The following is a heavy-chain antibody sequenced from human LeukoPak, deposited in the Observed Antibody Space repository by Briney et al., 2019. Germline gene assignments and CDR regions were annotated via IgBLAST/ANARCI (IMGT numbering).Heavy chain of an antibody. V-gene: IGHV4-30-2*01. J-gene: IGHJ4*02. Sequence: PSETLSLTCTVSGGSISSGGYYWSWIRQPPGKGLEWIGYIYHSGSTYYNPSLKSRVTISVDRSKNQFSLKLSSVTAADTAVYYCAREGTGYSSSHGYYWGQGTLVTVSS. D-gene: IGHD6-13*01. CDR3: AREGTGYSSSHGYY. CDR2: IYHSGST. CDR1: GGSISSGGYY.